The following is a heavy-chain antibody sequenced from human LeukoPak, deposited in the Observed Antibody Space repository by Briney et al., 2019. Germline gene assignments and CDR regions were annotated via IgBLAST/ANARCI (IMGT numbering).Heavy chain of an antibody. Sequence: PGGSLRLSCAASGFTFNNYAMSWVRQAPGKGLEWVSAISGDGGSTYYADSVKGRFTISRDNSKNTLYLQMNSLRAEDTALYYCARDPEYYHPYGTFDYWGQGTLVTVSS. J-gene: IGHJ4*02. CDR1: GFTFNNYA. D-gene: IGHD2/OR15-2a*01. V-gene: IGHV3-23*01. CDR2: ISGDGGST. CDR3: ARDPEYYHPYGTFDY.